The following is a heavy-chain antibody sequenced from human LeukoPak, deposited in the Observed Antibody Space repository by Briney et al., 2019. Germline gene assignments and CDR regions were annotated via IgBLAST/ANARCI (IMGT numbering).Heavy chain of an antibody. CDR3: ARVRLSGSGFDS. J-gene: IGHJ5*01. CDR2: MNPNRAKT. Sequence: ASVKVSCETFGYTFSSYDITWVRQAPGHGLEWMGEMNPNRAKTAYHQKFLGRVTMTWNTSVNTAYMELTSLTSEDTAVYYCARVRLSGSGFDSWGQGTPVTVSS. CDR1: GYTFSSYD. V-gene: IGHV1-8*01.